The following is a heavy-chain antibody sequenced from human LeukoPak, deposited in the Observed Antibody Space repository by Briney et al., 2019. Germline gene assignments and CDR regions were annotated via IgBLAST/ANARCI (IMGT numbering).Heavy chain of an antibody. CDR2: IYTGGSA. CDR1: GFSVSSNY. V-gene: IGHV3-53*01. Sequence: GGSLRLSCAASGFSVSSNYMSWVRQAPGKGLEWVSSIYTGGSAYYADSVEGRFTISRDSSKNTLYLQMNSLGAEDTAVYYCARASYGLGRFYKKQYFQQWGPGTLVTVTS. CDR3: ARASYGLGRFYKKQYFQQ. D-gene: IGHD3-10*01. J-gene: IGHJ1*01.